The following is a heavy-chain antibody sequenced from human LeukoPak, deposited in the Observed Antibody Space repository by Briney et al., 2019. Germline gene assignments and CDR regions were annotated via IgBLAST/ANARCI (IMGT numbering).Heavy chain of an antibody. CDR3: ARDRYYYDSSGYYPLDAFDI. V-gene: IGHV3-30*02. J-gene: IGHJ3*02. Sequence: GGSLRLSCAASGFTFINYGMHWVRQAPGKGLEWVAFIRYVETNKYYADSVKGRFTISRDNSKNTLHLQMNSLRAEDTAVYYCARDRYYYDSSGYYPLDAFDIWGQGTMVTVSS. CDR1: GFTFINYG. D-gene: IGHD3-22*01. CDR2: IRYVETNK.